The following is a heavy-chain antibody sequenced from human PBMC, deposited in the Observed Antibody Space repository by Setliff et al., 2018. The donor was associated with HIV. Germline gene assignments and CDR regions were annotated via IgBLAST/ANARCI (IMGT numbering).Heavy chain of an antibody. J-gene: IGHJ6*03. CDR3: AKDGGDYNLDYYYYMDV. CDR2: IYYSGST. D-gene: IGHD2-21*01. Sequence: SETLSLTCTVSGDSIGSSSYYWAWIRQPPGKGLEWIGNIYYSGSTYYNPSLNSRFTISRDNSKNTLYLQMNSLRAEDTAMYYCAKDGGDYNLDYYYYMDVWGKGTTVTVSS. CDR1: GDSIGSSSYY. V-gene: IGHV4-39*02.